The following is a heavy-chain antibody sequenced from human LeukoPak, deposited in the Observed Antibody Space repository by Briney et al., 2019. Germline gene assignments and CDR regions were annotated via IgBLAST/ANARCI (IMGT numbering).Heavy chain of an antibody. Sequence: SETLSLTCIVSGGSISSSIYYWAWVRQPPGKGLEWIGTVFYNGATQYSPSLRSRVTISIDTSTNQFSLKLTSVTAADTALYYCARGGVVPAAPFDYWGQGTLVTVSS. D-gene: IGHD2-2*01. CDR3: ARGGVVPAAPFDY. V-gene: IGHV4-39*07. J-gene: IGHJ4*02. CDR1: GGSISSSIYY. CDR2: VFYNGAT.